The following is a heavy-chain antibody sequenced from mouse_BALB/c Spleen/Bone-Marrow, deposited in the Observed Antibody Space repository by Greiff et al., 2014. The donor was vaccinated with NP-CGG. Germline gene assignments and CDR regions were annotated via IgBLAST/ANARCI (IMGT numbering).Heavy chain of an antibody. V-gene: IGHV3-2*02. D-gene: IGHD1-1*01. CDR2: ISYSGST. CDR3: ARWTTVVAKDWYFDV. J-gene: IGHJ1*01. CDR1: GYSITSDYA. Sequence: EVKVEESGPGLVKPSQSLSLTCTVTGYSITSDYAWNWIRQFPGNQLEWMGYISYSGSTSYNPSLKSRISITRDTSKNQFFLQSNSVTTEDTATYFCARWTTVVAKDWYFDVWGAGTTVTVSS.